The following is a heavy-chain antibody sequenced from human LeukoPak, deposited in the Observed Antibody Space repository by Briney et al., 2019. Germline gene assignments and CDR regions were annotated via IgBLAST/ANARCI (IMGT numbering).Heavy chain of an antibody. D-gene: IGHD3-3*01. J-gene: IGHJ6*02. CDR3: ARAPYDFWSGYYYYYGMDV. Sequence: ASVKVSCKASGYTFTGYYMHWVRQAPGQGLEWMGWINPNSGGTNYAQKFQGRVTMTRDTSISTAYMELSRLRSDDTAVYYCARAPYDFWSGYYYYYGMDVWGQGTTVTVSS. V-gene: IGHV1-2*02. CDR1: GYTFTGYY. CDR2: INPNSGGT.